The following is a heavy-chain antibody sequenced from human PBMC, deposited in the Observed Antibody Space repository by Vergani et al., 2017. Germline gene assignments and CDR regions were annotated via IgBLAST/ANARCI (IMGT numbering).Heavy chain of an antibody. J-gene: IGHJ4*02. Sequence: QVQLVESGGGVVQPGRSLRLSCAASGFTFSSYAMHWVRQAPGKGLEWVAVISYDGSNKYYADSVKGRFTISRDNSKNTLYLQMNSLRAEDTAVYYCATVVDNWNAAFDYWGQGTLVTVSS. CDR3: ATVVDNWNAAFDY. V-gene: IGHV3-30-3*01. CDR1: GFTFSSYA. D-gene: IGHD1-20*01. CDR2: ISYDGSNK.